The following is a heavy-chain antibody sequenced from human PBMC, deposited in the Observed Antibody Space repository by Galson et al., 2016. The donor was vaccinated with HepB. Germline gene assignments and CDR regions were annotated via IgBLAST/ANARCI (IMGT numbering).Heavy chain of an antibody. Sequence: SLRLSCAASGFSFSTFAMSWVRQAPGKGLEWISGITGTGGGTYYADSVKGRFTISRDTSKNTLFPQLSSLRVEDTAVYCCAKDHTGSTVGWSDGMDVWGQGTRVTVSS. CDR2: ITGTGGGT. CDR1: GFSFSTFA. V-gene: IGHV3-23*01. D-gene: IGHD1-7*01. CDR3: AKDHTGSTVGWSDGMDV. J-gene: IGHJ6*02.